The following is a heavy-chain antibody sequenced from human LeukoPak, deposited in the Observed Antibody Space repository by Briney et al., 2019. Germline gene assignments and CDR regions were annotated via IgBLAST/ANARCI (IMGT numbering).Heavy chain of an antibody. J-gene: IGHJ4*02. CDR1: GFTLDDYG. D-gene: IGHD2-2*01. CDR2: INWNGGST. V-gene: IGHV3-20*04. Sequence: GGSLRLSCAASGFTLDDYGMSWVRQAPGKGLEWVSGINWNGGSTGYADSVKGRFTISRDNAKNSLYLQMDSLRAEDTALYYCARAPITSPFYFDYWGQGTLVTVSS. CDR3: ARAPITSPFYFDY.